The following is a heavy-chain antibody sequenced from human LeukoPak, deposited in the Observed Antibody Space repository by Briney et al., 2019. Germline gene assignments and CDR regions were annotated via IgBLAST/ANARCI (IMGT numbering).Heavy chain of an antibody. J-gene: IGHJ4*02. V-gene: IGHV3-30*18. D-gene: IGHD3-3*01. CDR3: AKDQDDDFWSADMSGYFDY. CDR2: ISYDGSNK. CDR1: GFTFSSYG. Sequence: GGSLRLSCAASGFTFSSYGMHWVRQAPGKGLEWVAFISYDGSNKYYADSVKGRFTISRDNSKNTLYLQMNSLRAEDTAVYYCAKDQDDDFWSADMSGYFDYWGQGTLVTVSS.